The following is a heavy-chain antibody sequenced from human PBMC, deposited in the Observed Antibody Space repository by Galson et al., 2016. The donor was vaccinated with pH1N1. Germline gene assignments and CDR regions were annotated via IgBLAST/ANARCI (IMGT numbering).Heavy chain of an antibody. V-gene: IGHV3-7*01. D-gene: IGHD3-9*01. CDR2: INQDGDKK. CDR3: ARRYFDY. CDR1: GFNFSNYW. J-gene: IGHJ4*02. Sequence: SLRLPCAASGFNFSNYWMQWVRQAPGKGLQWVANINQDGDKKYYVGSVEGRFTISRDNAKNSLYLQMNNLRDEDTAMYFCARRYFDYWGQGALVTVSS.